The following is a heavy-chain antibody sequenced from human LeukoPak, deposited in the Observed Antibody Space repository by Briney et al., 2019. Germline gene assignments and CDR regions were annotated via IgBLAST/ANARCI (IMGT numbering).Heavy chain of an antibody. J-gene: IGHJ4*02. D-gene: IGHD6-13*01. V-gene: IGHV4-34*01. CDR1: GGSFSGYY. CDR3: ARGVGYSGIAAM. CDR2: NNHSGST. Sequence: SETLSLTCAVYGGSFSGYYWSWIRQPPGKGLEWIGENNHSGSTNYNPSLKSRVTISVDTSKNQFSLKLSSVTAADTAVYYCARGVGYSGIAAMWGQGTLVTVSS.